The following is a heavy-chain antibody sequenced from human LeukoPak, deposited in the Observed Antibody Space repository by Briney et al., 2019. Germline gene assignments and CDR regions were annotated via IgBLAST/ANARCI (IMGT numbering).Heavy chain of an antibody. V-gene: IGHV3-74*01. CDR1: GFTFSRFW. J-gene: IGHJ4*02. Sequence: PGGSLRHSCAASGFTFSRFWMYWVRQVPGKGLVWGSRINPDGRSTNYADSVRGRFTMSRDNAKNTLYLQMNSLRSDDTAIYYCTRILANTYGGGDCWGQGTAVTVSS. D-gene: IGHD4-23*01. CDR3: TRILANTYGGGDC. CDR2: INPDGRST.